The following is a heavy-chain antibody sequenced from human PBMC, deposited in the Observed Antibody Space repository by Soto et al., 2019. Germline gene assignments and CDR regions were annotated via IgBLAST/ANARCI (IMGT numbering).Heavy chain of an antibody. J-gene: IGHJ4*02. CDR2: IKQDGSEK. CDR3: ARGRYCSSTSCYAGPFDY. V-gene: IGHV3-7*01. Sequence: GGSLRLSCAASGFTFSSYWMSWVRQAPGKGLEWVANIKQDGSEKYYVDSVKGRFTISRDNAKNSLYLQMNSLRAEDTAVYYCARGRYCSSTSCYAGPFDYWGQGTLVTV. CDR1: GFTFSSYW. D-gene: IGHD2-2*01.